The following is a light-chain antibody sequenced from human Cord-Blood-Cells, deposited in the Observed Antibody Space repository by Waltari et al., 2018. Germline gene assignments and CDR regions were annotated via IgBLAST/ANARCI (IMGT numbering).Light chain of an antibody. V-gene: IGKV1-39*01. CDR1: QRISSY. CDR2: AAS. Sequence: IQMPQSPPHPSASVGARVTTTCRASQRISSYLNWYQQKPGKAPKLLIYAASSLQSGVPSRFSGSGSGTDFTLTISSLQPEDFATYYCQQSYSTPRLTFGGGTKVEIK. CDR3: QQSYSTPRLT. J-gene: IGKJ4*01.